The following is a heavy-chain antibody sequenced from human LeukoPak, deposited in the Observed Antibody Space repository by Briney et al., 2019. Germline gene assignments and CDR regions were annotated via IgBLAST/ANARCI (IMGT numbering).Heavy chain of an antibody. D-gene: IGHD4-17*01. V-gene: IGHV3-21*01. CDR2: ISSSSSYI. CDR1: GVTFSGYS. J-gene: IGHJ4*02. Sequence: GGSLRLSCAASGVTFSGYSMNWVRQAPGKGLEWVLSISSSSSYIYYADSVKGRFTISRDNAKNSLYLQMNSLRAEDTAVYYCARGVVRYFDYWGQGALVTVSS. CDR3: ARGVVRYFDY.